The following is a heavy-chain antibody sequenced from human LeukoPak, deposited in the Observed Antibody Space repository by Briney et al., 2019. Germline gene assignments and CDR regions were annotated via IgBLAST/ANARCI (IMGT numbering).Heavy chain of an antibody. J-gene: IGHJ4*02. D-gene: IGHD3-3*01. CDR2: ISYDGSNK. CDR3: ARDRTHYDFWSGYPDY. CDR1: GFTLRRYT. V-gene: IGHV3-30-3*01. Sequence: GGSLRLSCAASGFTLRRYTMNWVRQAPGKGLEWVAVISYDGSNKYYADSVKGRFTISRDNSKNTLYLQMNSLRAEDTAVYYCARDRTHYDFWSGYPDYWGQGTLVTVSS.